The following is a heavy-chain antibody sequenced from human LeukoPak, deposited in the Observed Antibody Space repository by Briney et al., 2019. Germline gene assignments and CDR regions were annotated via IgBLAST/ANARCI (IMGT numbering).Heavy chain of an antibody. J-gene: IGHJ4*02. Sequence: SETLSLTCSVSGGSISSGSYYWSWIRQPPGTGLEWIGYIYYSGSTNYNPSLKSRVTISGDTSKNQFSLKLSSVTAADTAVYFCARVDYDGSGYNFDYWGQGTLVTVSS. CDR2: IYYSGST. CDR3: ARVDYDGSGYNFDY. D-gene: IGHD3-22*01. CDR1: GGSISSGSYY. V-gene: IGHV4-61*01.